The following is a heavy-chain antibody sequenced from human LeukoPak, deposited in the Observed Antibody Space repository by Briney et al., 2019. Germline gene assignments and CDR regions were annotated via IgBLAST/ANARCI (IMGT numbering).Heavy chain of an antibody. CDR1: GFTFTSYT. D-gene: IGHD1-1*01. J-gene: IGHJ6*03. CDR3: ARDRLLEDRHYYSYYYMDV. CDR2: ISSSSSYI. V-gene: IGHV3-21*01. Sequence: PGGSVRLSCAASGFTFTSYTMNWFRQAPGKGLEWVSSISSSSSYIYYADSVKGRFTISRDNAKNSLYLQMNSLRAEDTAVYYCARDRLLEDRHYYSYYYMDVWGKGTTVTVSS.